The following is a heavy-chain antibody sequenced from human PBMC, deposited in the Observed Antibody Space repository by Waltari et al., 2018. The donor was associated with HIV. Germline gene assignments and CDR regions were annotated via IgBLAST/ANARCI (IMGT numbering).Heavy chain of an antibody. J-gene: IGHJ6*02. V-gene: IGHV3-7*01. Sequence: EVQLVESGGGLVHPGGSLILPCAASGFTFRSYWMSWARPAPGKGLEWVANIRQDGGEKYYVDSVKGRFTISRDNAKNSVYLQMNSLRAEDTAVYYCARAAPLTRYYYGMDVWGQGTTVIVSS. CDR1: GFTFRSYW. CDR3: ARAAPLTRYYYGMDV. CDR2: IRQDGGEK.